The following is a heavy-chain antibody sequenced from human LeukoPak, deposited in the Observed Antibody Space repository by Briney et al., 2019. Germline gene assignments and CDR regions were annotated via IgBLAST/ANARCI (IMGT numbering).Heavy chain of an antibody. Sequence: GGSLRLSCAASGFTFSRYWMSWVRQAPGKGLEWVANIKQDGSEIYYVASVKGRFTVSRDNPKNSLSLRMNSLRADDTAVYYCARHWWDSSGSYHFDYWGQGTLVTVSS. CDR3: ARHWWDSSGSYHFDY. J-gene: IGHJ4*02. CDR1: GFTFSRYW. D-gene: IGHD6-19*01. CDR2: IKQDGSEI. V-gene: IGHV3-7*05.